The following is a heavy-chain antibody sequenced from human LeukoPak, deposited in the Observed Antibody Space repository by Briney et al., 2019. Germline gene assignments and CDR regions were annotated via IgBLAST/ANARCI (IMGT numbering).Heavy chain of an antibody. CDR3: AKANTYYYGSGSYYNLEYNWFDP. CDR1: GFTFSSYS. D-gene: IGHD3-10*01. Sequence: GGSLRLSCAASGFTFSSYSMNWVRQAPGKGLEWVSYISSSSSTIYYADSVKGRFTISRDNSKNTLYLQMNSLRAEDTAVYYCAKANTYYYGSGSYYNLEYNWFDPWGQGTLVTVSS. J-gene: IGHJ5*02. CDR2: ISSSSSTI. V-gene: IGHV3-48*01.